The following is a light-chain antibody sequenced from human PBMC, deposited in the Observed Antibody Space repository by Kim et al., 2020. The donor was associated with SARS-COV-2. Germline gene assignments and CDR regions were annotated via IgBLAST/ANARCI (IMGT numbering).Light chain of an antibody. V-gene: IGLV2-11*01. CDR2: DVS. CDR1: SSGVGDYNY. J-gene: IGLJ2*01. CDR3: CSYAGSYTVV. Sequence: GQSVTITCTGTSSGVGDYNYVSWCQQHTGKAPKLMIYDVSKRPSGVPDRFSGSKSGNTASLTISGLQAEDEADYYCCSYAGSYTVVFGGGTQLTVL.